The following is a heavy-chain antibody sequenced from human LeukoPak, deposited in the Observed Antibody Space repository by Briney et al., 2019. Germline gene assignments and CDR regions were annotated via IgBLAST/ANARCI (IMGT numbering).Heavy chain of an antibody. V-gene: IGHV1-2*02. CDR1: GYTFTSYY. CDR3: ARAPMIVVVFPPRLDF. D-gene: IGHD3-22*01. CDR2: INPNTGGT. J-gene: IGHJ4*02. Sequence: EASVKVSCKTSGYTFTSYYMHWVRQAPGQGLEWMRWINPNTGGTNYAQKFQGRVTMTSDTSIITAYMELSSLKSDDTAIYYCARAPMIVVVFPPRLDFWGQGTLVTVSS.